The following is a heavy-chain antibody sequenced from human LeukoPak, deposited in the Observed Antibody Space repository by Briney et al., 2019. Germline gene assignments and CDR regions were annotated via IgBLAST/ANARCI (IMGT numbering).Heavy chain of an antibody. CDR1: GFPFSDFA. J-gene: IGHJ4*02. Sequence: GGSLRLSCAASGFPFSDFAMNWVRQAPGKGLEWVTAISGNGGSTYYADSVKGRFSISRDNSKNTLFLQMNSPTAEDTGVYYCAKARSAVVEAATNYWGQGTRVTVSS. D-gene: IGHD2-15*01. CDR2: ISGNGGST. CDR3: AKARSAVVEAATNY. V-gene: IGHV3-23*01.